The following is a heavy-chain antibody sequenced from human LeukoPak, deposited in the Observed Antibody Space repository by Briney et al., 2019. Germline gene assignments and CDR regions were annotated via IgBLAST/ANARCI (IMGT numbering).Heavy chain of an antibody. Sequence: PSETLSLTCTVSGGSISSYYWSWIRQPPGKGLEWIGYIYYSGSTNYNPSLKSRVTISVDTSKNQFSLKLSSVTAADTAVYYCARGGGKEDYGGNFLDYWGQGTLVTVSS. CDR3: ARGGGKEDYGGNFLDY. D-gene: IGHD4-23*01. CDR2: IYYSGST. V-gene: IGHV4-59*01. CDR1: GGSISSYY. J-gene: IGHJ4*02.